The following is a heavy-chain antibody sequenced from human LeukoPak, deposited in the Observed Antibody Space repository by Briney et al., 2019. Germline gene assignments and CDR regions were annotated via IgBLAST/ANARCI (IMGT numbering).Heavy chain of an antibody. D-gene: IGHD3-9*01. Sequence: SETLSLTCTVSGGSISSYYWSWIRQPPGKGLEWIGYIYYSGSTNYNPSLKSRVSISVDTSKNQFSLKLSSVTAADTAVYYCAQYYDILTGYYGFDIWGQGTMVTVSS. V-gene: IGHV4-59*08. CDR2: IYYSGST. J-gene: IGHJ3*02. CDR3: AQYYDILTGYYGFDI. CDR1: GGSISSYY.